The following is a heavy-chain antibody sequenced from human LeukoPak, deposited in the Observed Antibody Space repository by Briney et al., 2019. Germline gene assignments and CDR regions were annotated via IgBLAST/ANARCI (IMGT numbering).Heavy chain of an antibody. CDR3: ARGDAAAADY. Sequence: PGGSLRLSCAASGFSFSSYSMNWVRQAPGKGLEWISYISSGSSTIFYADSVKGRFTISRDNAKNSLYLQMNSLRAEDTAVYYCARGDAAAADYWGQGTLVTVSS. J-gene: IGHJ4*02. V-gene: IGHV3-48*01. D-gene: IGHD2-2*01. CDR1: GFSFSSYS. CDR2: ISSGSSTI.